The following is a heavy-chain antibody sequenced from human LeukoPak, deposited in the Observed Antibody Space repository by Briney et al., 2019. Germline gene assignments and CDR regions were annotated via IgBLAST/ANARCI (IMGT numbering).Heavy chain of an antibody. CDR1: GGSISSYY. D-gene: IGHD3-3*01. CDR3: ARDRDDFWSGYSYGMDV. J-gene: IGHJ6*02. Sequence: SETLSLTCTVSGGSISSYYWSWIRQPAGKGLEWLGRIYTSGSTNYNPSLKSRVTMSVDTSKNQFSLKLSSVTAADTAVYYCARDRDDFWSGYSYGMDVWGQGTTVTVSS. V-gene: IGHV4-4*07. CDR2: IYTSGST.